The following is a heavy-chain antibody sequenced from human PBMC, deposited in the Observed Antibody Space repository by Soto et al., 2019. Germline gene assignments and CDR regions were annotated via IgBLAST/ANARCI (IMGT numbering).Heavy chain of an antibody. CDR2: INAGNGNT. J-gene: IGHJ4*02. D-gene: IGHD2-21*02. CDR3: ARSIVVVTALAY. V-gene: IGHV1-3*01. Sequence: GASVKVSCKASGYTFTSYAMHWVRQAPGQRLEWMGWINAGNGNTKYSQKFQGRVTITRDTSASTANMEQSSLRFEDTVVYYCARSIVVVTALAYWGQGTLVTVPS. CDR1: GYTFTSYA.